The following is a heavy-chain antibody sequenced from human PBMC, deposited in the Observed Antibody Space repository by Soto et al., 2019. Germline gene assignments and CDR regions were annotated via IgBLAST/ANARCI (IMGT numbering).Heavy chain of an antibody. Sequence: GSLRLSCSASGFSVNNNYMNWVRQAPGKGLEWVSPISSSSSYIYYADSVKGRFTISRDNAKNSLYLQMNSLRAEDTAVYYCARGDWGSFDYWGQGTLVTVSS. CDR2: ISSSSSYI. CDR1: GFSVNNNY. V-gene: IGHV3-21*01. J-gene: IGHJ4*02. CDR3: ARGDWGSFDY. D-gene: IGHD3-16*01.